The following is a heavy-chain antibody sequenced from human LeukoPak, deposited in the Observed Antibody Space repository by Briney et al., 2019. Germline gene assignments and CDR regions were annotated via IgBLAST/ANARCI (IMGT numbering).Heavy chain of an antibody. CDR1: GGSISSGSYY. CDR3: AREWTIRGFDP. Sequence: SQTLSLICTVSGGSISSGSYYWSWIRQPAGKGLEWIGRIYTSGSTNYNPSLKSRVTISVDTSKNQFSLKLSSVTAADTAVYYCAREWTIRGFDPWGQGTLVTVSS. V-gene: IGHV4-61*02. D-gene: IGHD3-10*01. J-gene: IGHJ5*02. CDR2: IYTSGST.